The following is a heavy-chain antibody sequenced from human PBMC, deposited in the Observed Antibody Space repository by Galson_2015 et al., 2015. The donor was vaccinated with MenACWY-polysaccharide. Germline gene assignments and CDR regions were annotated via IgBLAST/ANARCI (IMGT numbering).Heavy chain of an antibody. Sequence: SLRLSCAASGFTFSSYSMNWVRQAPGKGLGWVSSISSSSSYIYYAVSVKGRFTISRDNAKNSLYLQMNSLRAEDTAVYYCAREAGSGGATTIWGQGTLVTVSS. V-gene: IGHV3-21*01. J-gene: IGHJ4*02. CDR2: ISSSSSYI. D-gene: IGHD1-26*01. CDR3: AREAGSGGATTI. CDR1: GFTFSSYS.